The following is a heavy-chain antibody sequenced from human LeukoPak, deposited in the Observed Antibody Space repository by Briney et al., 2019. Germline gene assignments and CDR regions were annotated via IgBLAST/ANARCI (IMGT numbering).Heavy chain of an antibody. J-gene: IGHJ4*02. D-gene: IGHD6-13*01. CDR3: ARSGKRSSSWYQPVDY. CDR1: GWSFSGYY. V-gene: IGHV4-34*01. CDR2: INHSGST. Sequence: SETLSLTCAVYGWSFSGYYWSWIRQPPGKGLEWIGEINHSGSTNYNPSLKSRVTISVDTSKNQFSLKLSSVTAADTAVYYCARSGKRSSSWYQPVDYWGQGTLVTVSS.